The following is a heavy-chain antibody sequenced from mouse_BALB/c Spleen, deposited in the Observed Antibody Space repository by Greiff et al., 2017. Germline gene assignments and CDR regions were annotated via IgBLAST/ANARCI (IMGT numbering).Heavy chain of an antibody. V-gene: IGHV3-2*02. CDR3: ARGDYRYDGFAY. J-gene: IGHJ3*01. CDR1: GYSITSDYA. D-gene: IGHD2-14*01. Sequence: EVQLQESGPGLVKPSQSLSLTCTVTGYSITSDYAWNWIRQFPGNKLEWMGYISYSGSTSYNPSLKSRISITRDTSKNQFFLQLNSVTTEDTATYYCARGDYRYDGFAYWGQGTLVTVSA. CDR2: ISYSGST.